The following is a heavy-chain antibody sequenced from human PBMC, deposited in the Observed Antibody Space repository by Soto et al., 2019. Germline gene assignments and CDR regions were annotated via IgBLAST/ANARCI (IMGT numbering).Heavy chain of an antibody. Sequence: LSLTCTVSCCSITTGGYYWILIRQLPGKGLEWIGHRYYSESTYYNPSLKSRVSISLDTSKNQFSLKLSFVTAADTAMYYCARTKCSGGSCYSWSLDDWGQGTPVTVSS. D-gene: IGHD2-15*01. J-gene: IGHJ4*02. CDR2: RYYSEST. V-gene: IGHV4-31*03. CDR3: ARTKCSGGSCYSWSLDD. CDR1: CCSITTGGYY.